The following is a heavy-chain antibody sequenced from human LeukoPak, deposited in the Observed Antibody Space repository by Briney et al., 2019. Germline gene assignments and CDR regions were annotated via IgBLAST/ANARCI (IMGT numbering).Heavy chain of an antibody. CDR1: GFTFSSYG. V-gene: IGHV3-30*18. D-gene: IGHD2-8*02. CDR2: ISYDGSNN. CDR3: AKTLATGGGSYNVDV. Sequence: GRSLRLSCAASGFTFSSYGMHWVRQAPGKGLEWVAFISYDGSNNYYADSVKGRFTISRDNSKNTLFLQMSSLRAEDTALYYCAKTLATGGGSYNVDVWGQGTTVTVS. J-gene: IGHJ6*02.